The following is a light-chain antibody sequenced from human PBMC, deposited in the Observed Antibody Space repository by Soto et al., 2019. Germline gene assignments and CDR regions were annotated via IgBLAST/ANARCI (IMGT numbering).Light chain of an antibody. V-gene: IGKV3-11*01. J-gene: IGKJ2*01. CDR2: DAS. CDR3: QQRSNWSGT. CDR1: RSVRDY. Sequence: EIVLTQSPATLSLSPGERAILSCRASRSVRDYLAWYQLKPGQAPRLLIYDASNRATGIPARFSGSGSGTDFTLTIDSLEPEDFAVYYCQQRSNWSGTFGQGTKLEIK.